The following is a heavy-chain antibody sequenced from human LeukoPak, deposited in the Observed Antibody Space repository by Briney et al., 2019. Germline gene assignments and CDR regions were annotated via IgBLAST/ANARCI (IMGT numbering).Heavy chain of an antibody. Sequence: SETLSLTCTVSGGSISSYYWSWIRQPPGKGLEWIGYIYYSGSTNYNPSLKSRVTISVDTSKNRFSLKLSSVTAADTAVYYCARGTDRPYYYFDYWGQGTLVTVSS. J-gene: IGHJ4*02. CDR3: ARGTDRPYYYFDY. CDR2: IYYSGST. CDR1: GGSISSYY. D-gene: IGHD3-10*01. V-gene: IGHV4-59*01.